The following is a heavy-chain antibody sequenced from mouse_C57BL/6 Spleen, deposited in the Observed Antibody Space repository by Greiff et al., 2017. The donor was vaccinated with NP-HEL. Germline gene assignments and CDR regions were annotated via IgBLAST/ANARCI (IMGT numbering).Heavy chain of an antibody. V-gene: IGHV1-55*01. CDR1: GYTFTSYW. J-gene: IGHJ1*03. Sequence: QVQLQQPGAELVKPGASVKMSCKASGYTFTSYWITWVKQRPGQGLEWIGDIYPGSGSTNYNVKFKSKATLTVDTSSSTAYMQLSSLTSEDSAVYYCARVGVVATRYFDVWGTGTTVTVSS. CDR2: IYPGSGST. CDR3: ARVGVVATRYFDV. D-gene: IGHD1-1*01.